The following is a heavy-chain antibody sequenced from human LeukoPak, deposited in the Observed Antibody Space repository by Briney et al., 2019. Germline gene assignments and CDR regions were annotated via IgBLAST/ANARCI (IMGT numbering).Heavy chain of an antibody. J-gene: IGHJ6*03. V-gene: IGHV4-34*01. D-gene: IGHD6-13*01. CDR1: GGSFSGYY. CDR3: ARHLAAKAGTGFYYYYYYMDV. CDR2: INHSGST. Sequence: PSETLSLTCAVYGGSFSGYYWSWIRQPPGKGLEWIGEINHSGSTNYNPSLKSRVTISVDTSKNQFSLKLSSVTAADTAVYYCARHLAAKAGTGFYYYYYYMDVWSKGTTVTISS.